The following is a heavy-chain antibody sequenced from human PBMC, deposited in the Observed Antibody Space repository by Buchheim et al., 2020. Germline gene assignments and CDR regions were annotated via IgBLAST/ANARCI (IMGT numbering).Heavy chain of an antibody. Sequence: QVQLVESGGGLVKPGGSLRLSCAASGFTFSDYYMSWIRQAPGKGLEWVSYISYSSSYTNYADSVKGRFTISRDNAKNSLYPQMSSLRAEDTAVYYCARDSLYDSGDLDGFDIGGPGT. V-gene: IGHV3-11*05. CDR1: GFTFSDYY. J-gene: IGHJ3*02. D-gene: IGHD4-17*01. CDR3: ARDSLYDSGDLDGFDI. CDR2: ISYSSSYT.